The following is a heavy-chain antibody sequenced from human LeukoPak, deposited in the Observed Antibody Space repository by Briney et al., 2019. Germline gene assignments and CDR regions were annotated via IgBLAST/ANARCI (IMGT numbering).Heavy chain of an antibody. D-gene: IGHD4-17*01. CDR3: TRMTTGHDY. V-gene: IGHV4-34*01. CDR1: GVSFDDYY. J-gene: IGHJ4*02. Sequence: SETLSLTCAVSGVSFDDYYWAWVRQTPGKGLEWIGEINHSGYTNDSPSLKSRVTLSIDTSRKQFSLNLRSVTVADAGLYYCTRMTTGHDYWGEGTLVTVSS. CDR2: INHSGYT.